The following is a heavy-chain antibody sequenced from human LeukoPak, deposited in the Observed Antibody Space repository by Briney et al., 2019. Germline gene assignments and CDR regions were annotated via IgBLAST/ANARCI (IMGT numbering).Heavy chain of an antibody. D-gene: IGHD4-23*01. J-gene: IGHJ4*02. CDR1: GYTFSSYW. V-gene: IGHV3-7*01. Sequence: GGSLRLSCADSGYTFSSYWMSWVRQAPGKGLEWVANIKQDGSEKYYVDSVKGRFTISRDNAKNSLYLQMNSLRAEDTAVYYCAREVDYGGNIVDYWGRGTLVTVSS. CDR2: IKQDGSEK. CDR3: AREVDYGGNIVDY.